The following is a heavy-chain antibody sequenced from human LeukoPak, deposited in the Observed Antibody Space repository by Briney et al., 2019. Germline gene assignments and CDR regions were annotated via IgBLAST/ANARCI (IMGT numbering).Heavy chain of an antibody. CDR1: GFTFDDYG. CDR2: INWNGGST. D-gene: IGHD3-22*01. V-gene: IGHV3-20*04. Sequence: GGSLRLSCAASGFTFDDYGMSWVRQAPGKGLEWVSGINWNGGSTGYADSVKGRFTISRDNSKNTLYLQMNTLRAEDTAVYYCAKDGYDYDSSYSYFDYWGQGTLVTVSS. J-gene: IGHJ4*02. CDR3: AKDGYDYDSSYSYFDY.